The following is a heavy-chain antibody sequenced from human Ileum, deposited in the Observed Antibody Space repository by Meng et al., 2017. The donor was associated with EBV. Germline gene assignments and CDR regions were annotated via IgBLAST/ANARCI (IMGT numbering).Heavy chain of an antibody. Sequence: QVQLQGAGPGLVKPSETLPLACAVSGGSISRSDWWSWVRQPPGKGLEWIGETSHSGSTNYSPSLKSRVTISLDKSKNQLSLKLNSVTAADTAVYYCASSDYYRSDYWGQGTLVTVSS. CDR2: TSHSGST. V-gene: IGHV4-4*02. CDR3: ASSDYYRSDY. CDR1: GGSISRSDW. J-gene: IGHJ4*02. D-gene: IGHD3-22*01.